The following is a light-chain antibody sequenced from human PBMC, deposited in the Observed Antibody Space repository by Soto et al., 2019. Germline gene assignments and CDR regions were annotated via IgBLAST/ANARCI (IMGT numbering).Light chain of an antibody. Sequence: DIQLTQSPSTLSASVGDRVTIICRARQRISSWLAWYQQRPGKAPSLLIYDVSTLQGGVQSRFSGSGSGTEFTLSISSLQPDDFATYYCQQYNGSSWTFGQGTKVDI. CDR3: QQYNGSSWT. V-gene: IGKV1-5*02. CDR1: QRISSW. CDR2: DVS. J-gene: IGKJ1*01.